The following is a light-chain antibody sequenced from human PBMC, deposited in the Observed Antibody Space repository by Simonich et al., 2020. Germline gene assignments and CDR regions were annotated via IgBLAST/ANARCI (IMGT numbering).Light chain of an antibody. CDR2: EVS. CDR3: SSYAGSNNLRV. Sequence: QSALTQPPSASGSPGQSVTISCPGTSSDVGGYNYVSWYQQNPGKAPKLMIYEVSQRPSGVPDRFAGSKSGNTASLTVSGLQAEDEADYYCSSYAGSNNLRVFGGGTKLTVL. CDR1: SSDVGGYNY. J-gene: IGLJ3*02. V-gene: IGLV2-8*01.